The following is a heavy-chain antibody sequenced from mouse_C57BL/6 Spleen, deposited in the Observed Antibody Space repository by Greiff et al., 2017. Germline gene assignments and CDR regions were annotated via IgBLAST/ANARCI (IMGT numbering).Heavy chain of an antibody. CDR1: GFSLTSYG. CDR2: IWSGGST. Sequence: VKLMESGPGLVQPSQSLSITCTVSGFSLTSYGVHWVRQSPGKGLEWLGVIWSGGSTDYNAAFISRLSISKDNSKSQVFFKMNSLQADDTAIYYCAREITTVVARYFDVWGTGTTVTVSS. V-gene: IGHV2-2*01. J-gene: IGHJ1*03. CDR3: AREITTVVARYFDV. D-gene: IGHD1-1*01.